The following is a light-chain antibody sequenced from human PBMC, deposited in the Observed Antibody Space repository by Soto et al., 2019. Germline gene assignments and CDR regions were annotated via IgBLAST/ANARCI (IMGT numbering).Light chain of an antibody. CDR1: QSLLHSNGYNY. Sequence: DIVMTQSPLSLPVTPGEPASISCRSSQSLLHSNGYNYLDWYLQKPGQSPQLLIYLGSNRASGVPDRFSGSGLGTDLTLKISRVEAEDVGVYYCMQALQTLRYTFGQGTKLEIK. CDR2: LGS. V-gene: IGKV2-28*01. J-gene: IGKJ2*01. CDR3: MQALQTLRYT.